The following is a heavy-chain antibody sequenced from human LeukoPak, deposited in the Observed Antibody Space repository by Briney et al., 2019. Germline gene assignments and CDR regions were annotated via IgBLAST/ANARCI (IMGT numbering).Heavy chain of an antibody. CDR1: GFTFSSHG. CDR3: ARDPYSGSYSDYYYYYMDV. D-gene: IGHD1-26*01. CDR2: ITGSGGNR. J-gene: IGHJ6*03. V-gene: IGHV3-21*01. Sequence: SGGSLRLSCAASGFTFSSHGMNWVRQAPGKGLEWVSGITGSGGNRYYADSVKGRFTISRDNAKNSLYLQLNSLRAEDTAVYYCARDPYSGSYSDYYYYYMDVWGKGTTVTVSS.